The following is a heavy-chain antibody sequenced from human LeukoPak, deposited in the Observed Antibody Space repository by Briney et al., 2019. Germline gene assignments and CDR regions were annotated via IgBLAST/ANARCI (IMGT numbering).Heavy chain of an antibody. CDR1: GGSISSYY. CDR3: ARDRSRGTIFGVVHAPPDAFDI. Sequence: SETLSLTCTVSGGSISSYYWSWIRQPAGRGLEWIGRIYTSGSTNYNPSLKSRVTMSVDTSKNQFSLKLSSVTAADTAVYYCARDRSRGTIFGVVHAPPDAFDIWGQGTMVTASS. D-gene: IGHD3-3*01. V-gene: IGHV4-4*07. J-gene: IGHJ3*02. CDR2: IYTSGST.